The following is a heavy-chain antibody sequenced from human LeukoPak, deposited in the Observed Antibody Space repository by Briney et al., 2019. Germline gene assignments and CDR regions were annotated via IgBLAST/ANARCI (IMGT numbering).Heavy chain of an antibody. Sequence: SVKVSCKASGYTFTGYYMHWVRQAPGQGLEWMGGIIPMFGTASYAQKFQGRVTITADISTRTGYMELSSLISEDTAVYYCARGANWQVLEYYYYYMDVWGKGTTVTVSS. CDR3: ARGANWQVLEYYYYYMDV. J-gene: IGHJ6*03. CDR2: IIPMFGTA. D-gene: IGHD1-1*01. V-gene: IGHV1-69*06. CDR1: GYTFTGYY.